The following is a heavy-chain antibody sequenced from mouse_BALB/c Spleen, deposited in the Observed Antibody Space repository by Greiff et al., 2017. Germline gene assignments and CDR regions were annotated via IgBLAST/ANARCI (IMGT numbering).Heavy chain of an antibody. CDR3: ARWYFDV. J-gene: IGHJ1*01. CDR1: GYSITSGYY. V-gene: IGHV3-6*02. CDR2: ISYDGSN. Sequence: ESGPGLVKPSQSLSLTCSVTGYSITSGYYWNWIRQFPGNKLEWMGYISYDGSNNYNPSLKNRISITRDTSKNQFFLKLNSVTTEDTATYYCARWYFDVWGAGTTVTVSS.